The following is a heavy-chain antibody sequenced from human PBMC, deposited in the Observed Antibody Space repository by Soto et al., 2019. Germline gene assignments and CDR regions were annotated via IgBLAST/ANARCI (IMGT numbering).Heavy chain of an antibody. J-gene: IGHJ5*02. CDR1: GFSFSDFW. CDR3: AIQPAP. V-gene: IGHV3-7*01. CDR2: IKQDGSEK. Sequence: PGGSLRLSCAASGFSFSDFWMSWVRQAPGRGLEWLANIKQDGSEKHYVDSVKGRFTISRDNAKNSLYLQINSLRAEDTAVYYCAIQPAPWGQGTLVTVSS.